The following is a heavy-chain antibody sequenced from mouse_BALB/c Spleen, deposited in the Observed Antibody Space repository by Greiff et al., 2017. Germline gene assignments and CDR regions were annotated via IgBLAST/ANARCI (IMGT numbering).Heavy chain of an antibody. CDR2: ISSGGGST. CDR1: GFAFSSYD. D-gene: IGHD2-4*01. CDR3: ARHMDDSYFDY. V-gene: IGHV5-12-1*01. Sequence: DVKLVESGGGLVKPGGSLKLSCAASGFAFSSYDMSWVRQTPEKRLEWVAYISSGGGSTYYPDTVKGRFTISRDNAKNTLYLQMSSLKSEDTAMYYCARHMDDSYFDYWGQGTTLTVSS. J-gene: IGHJ2*01.